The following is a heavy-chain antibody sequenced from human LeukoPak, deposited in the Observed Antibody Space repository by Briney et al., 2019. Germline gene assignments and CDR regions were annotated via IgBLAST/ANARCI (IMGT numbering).Heavy chain of an antibody. CDR3: AREGSIWFGELLYEGWFDP. CDR1: GFTFSDYY. V-gene: IGHV3-11*04. J-gene: IGHJ5*02. CDR2: ISSSGSTI. D-gene: IGHD3-10*01. Sequence: PGGSLRLSCAASGFTFSDYYMSWIRQAPGKGLEWVSYISSSGSTIYYADSVKGRFTISRDNAKNSLYLQMNSLRAEDTAVYYCAREGSIWFGELLYEGWFDPWGQGTLVTVSS.